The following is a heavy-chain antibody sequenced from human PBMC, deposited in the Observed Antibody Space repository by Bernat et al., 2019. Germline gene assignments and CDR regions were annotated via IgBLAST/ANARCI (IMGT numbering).Heavy chain of an antibody. V-gene: IGHV3-30*07. Sequence: QVQLVESGGGVVQPGRSLRLSCAASGFTFSSYAMHWVRQAPGKGLEWVAVISYDGSNKYYADSVKGRFTISRDNSKNTLYLQMNSLRAEDTAVYYCAKDYCSSTICKWFDPWGQGTLVTVSS. CDR1: GFTFSSYA. J-gene: IGHJ5*02. CDR3: AKDYCSSTICKWFDP. D-gene: IGHD2-2*01. CDR2: ISYDGSNK.